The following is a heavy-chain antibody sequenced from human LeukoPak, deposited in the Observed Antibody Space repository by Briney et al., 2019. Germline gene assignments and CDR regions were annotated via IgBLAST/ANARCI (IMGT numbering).Heavy chain of an antibody. Sequence: GGSLRLSCSASGFPFSSYAMHWVRQAPGKGLEYVSAISDSGGSTYYADSVKGRFTISRDNSKNTLYLQMNSLRAEDTAVYYCAKLYTSRWYNDYWGQGTLVTVSS. CDR2: ISDSGGST. CDR1: GFPFSSYA. CDR3: AKLYTSRWYNDY. J-gene: IGHJ4*02. V-gene: IGHV3-64*04. D-gene: IGHD6-13*01.